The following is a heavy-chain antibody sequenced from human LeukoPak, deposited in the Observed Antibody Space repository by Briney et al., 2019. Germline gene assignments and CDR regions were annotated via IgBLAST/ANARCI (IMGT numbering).Heavy chain of an antibody. J-gene: IGHJ4*02. D-gene: IGHD6-19*01. CDR1: GYTFTGYY. Sequence: GASVKVSCKASGYTFTGYYMHWVRQAPGQGLEWMGWINPNSGGTKYAQNFQGRVTMTRDTSISTAYMELSSLRSEDTAVYYCARFASSGGWGQGTLVTVSS. V-gene: IGHV1-2*02. CDR3: ARFASSGG. CDR2: INPNSGGT.